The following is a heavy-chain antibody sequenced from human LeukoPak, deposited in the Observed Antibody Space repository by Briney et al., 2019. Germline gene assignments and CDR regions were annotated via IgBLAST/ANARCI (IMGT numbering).Heavy chain of an antibody. J-gene: IGHJ6*02. CDR2: ISYDSSNI. Sequence: GRSLRLSCTASGFNFDDFAMHWVRQAPGKGLEWVSGISYDSSNIGYGDSVKGRFTIPRDNAKKSLYLQMNSLRGEDTALYYCAKDQIASEGAWDHYGMDVWGQGTTVTVSS. CDR3: AKDQIASEGAWDHYGMDV. D-gene: IGHD1-26*01. V-gene: IGHV3-9*01. CDR1: GFNFDDFA.